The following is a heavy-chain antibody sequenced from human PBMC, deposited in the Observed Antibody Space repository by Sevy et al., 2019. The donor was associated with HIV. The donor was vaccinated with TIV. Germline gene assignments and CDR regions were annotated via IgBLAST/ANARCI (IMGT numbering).Heavy chain of an antibody. CDR2: INPNSGGT. J-gene: IGHJ4*02. V-gene: IGHV1-2*06. Sequence: ASVKVSCKASGYTFTGYYMHWVRQAPGQGLEWMGRINPNSGGTNYAQKFQGRVTMTRDTSISTAYMELSRLRSDDTAVYYCARHPFIGGYGGGGFDYWGQGTLVTVSS. D-gene: IGHD5-12*01. CDR1: GYTFTGYY. CDR3: ARHPFIGGYGGGGFDY.